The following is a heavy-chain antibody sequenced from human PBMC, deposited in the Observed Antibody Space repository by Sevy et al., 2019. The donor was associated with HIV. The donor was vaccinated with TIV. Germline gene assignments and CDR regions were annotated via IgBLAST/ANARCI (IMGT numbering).Heavy chain of an antibody. CDR2: ISISSSYT. V-gene: IGHV3-11*06. D-gene: IGHD5-18*01. Sequence: GGSLRLSCAASGFTFSDYYMSWIRQAPGKGLEWVSYISISSSYTIYSDSVKGRFTISRDNAKNSLYLQMNSLRAEDTAVHYCARVCHTADRNYYYYMDVWGKGTTVTVSS. CDR3: ARVCHTADRNYYYYMDV. J-gene: IGHJ6*03. CDR1: GFTFSDYY.